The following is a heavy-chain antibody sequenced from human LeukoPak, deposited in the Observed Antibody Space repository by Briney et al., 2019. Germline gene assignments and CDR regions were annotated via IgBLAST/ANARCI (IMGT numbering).Heavy chain of an antibody. CDR2: ISGSGGST. V-gene: IGHV3-23*01. Sequence: GGSLRLSCAASGFTFSSYAMSWVRQAPGKGLGWVSAISGSGGSTYYADSVKGRFTISRDNSKNTLYLQMNSLRAEDTAVYYCAKDRIQLWSYPLFDYWGQGTLVTVSS. CDR1: GFTFSSYA. J-gene: IGHJ4*02. CDR3: AKDRIQLWSYPLFDY. D-gene: IGHD5-18*01.